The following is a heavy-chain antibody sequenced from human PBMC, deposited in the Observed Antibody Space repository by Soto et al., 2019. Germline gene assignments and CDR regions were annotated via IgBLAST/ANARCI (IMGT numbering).Heavy chain of an antibody. Sequence: QVQLQESGPGLVKAWETLALTCSVSGGSISSHYWSWIRQPPGKGLEWIGYIYYSGSTNYNPSLQSRVTISLDASKNQFSLKLSSVTAADTAVYYCARSQSYSGTYWGGFVDWGQGTLVTDSS. CDR3: ARSQSYSGTYWGGFVD. D-gene: IGHD1-26*01. J-gene: IGHJ4*02. V-gene: IGHV4-59*11. CDR1: GGSISSHY. CDR2: IYYSGST.